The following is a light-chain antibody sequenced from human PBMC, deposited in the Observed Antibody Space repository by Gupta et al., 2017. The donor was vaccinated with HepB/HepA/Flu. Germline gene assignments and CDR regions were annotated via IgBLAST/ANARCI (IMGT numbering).Light chain of an antibody. V-gene: IGKV1-39*01. CDR2: AAS. CDR3: QQTYDPPRT. Sequence: DIQMTQSPSSLSASVGDRVTVTCRASQSISRYLNWYQQEPGKAPKLLIFAASNLQSGVPSRFRGSGSGTDFTLTITSLQPEDFATYYCQQTYDPPRTFGQGTKVEIK. CDR1: QSISRY. J-gene: IGKJ1*01.